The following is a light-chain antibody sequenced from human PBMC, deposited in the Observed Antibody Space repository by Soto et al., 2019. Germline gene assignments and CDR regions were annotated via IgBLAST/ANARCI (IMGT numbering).Light chain of an antibody. CDR3: LLYMGSGLWV. J-gene: IGLJ3*02. V-gene: IGLV8-61*01. CDR1: SGSVSTSYY. CDR2: NTN. Sequence: QAVVTQEPSFSVSPGRTVTLTCGLSSGSVSTSYYPNWYQQTPGQAPRTLIYNTNTRSSGVPDRFSGSILENKAALTITGAQADDESDDCGLLYMGSGLWVFGGGTQLTVL.